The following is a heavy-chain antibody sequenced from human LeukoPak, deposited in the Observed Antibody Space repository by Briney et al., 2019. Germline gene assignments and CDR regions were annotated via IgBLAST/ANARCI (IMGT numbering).Heavy chain of an antibody. V-gene: IGHV4-4*02. Sequence: SETLSLTCAVSGGSISSSNWWSWVRQPPGKGLEWIGEIYHSGSTNYNPSLKSRVTISVDKSKNQFSLKLSSVTAADTAVYYCARGRGVRKPYYYYGMDVWGQGTTVTVSS. CDR2: IYHSGST. J-gene: IGHJ6*02. CDR3: ARGRGVRKPYYYYGMDV. CDR1: GGSISSSNW. D-gene: IGHD3-10*01.